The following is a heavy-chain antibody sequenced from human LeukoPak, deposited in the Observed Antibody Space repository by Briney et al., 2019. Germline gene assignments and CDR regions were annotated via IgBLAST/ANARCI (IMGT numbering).Heavy chain of an antibody. CDR2: ISSSSSYI. CDR3: AKDLFAGFGSGSLDY. J-gene: IGHJ4*02. CDR1: GFTFSSYS. D-gene: IGHD3-10*01. V-gene: IGHV3-21*04. Sequence: GGSLRLSCAASGFTFSSYSMNWVRQAPGKGLEWVSSISSSSSYIYYADSVKGRFTISRDNAKNSLYLQMNSLRAEDTALYYCAKDLFAGFGSGSLDYWGQGTLVTVSS.